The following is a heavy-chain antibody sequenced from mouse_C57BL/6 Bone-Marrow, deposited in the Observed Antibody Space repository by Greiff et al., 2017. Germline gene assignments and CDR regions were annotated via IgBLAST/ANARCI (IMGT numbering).Heavy chain of an antibody. CDR1: GYTFTDYN. D-gene: IGHD2-4*01. Sequence: VQLKQSGPELVKPGASVKIPCKASGYTFTDYNMDWVKQSHGKSLEWIGDINPNNGGTIYNQKFKGKATLTVDKSSSTAYMELRSLTSEDTAVYYCARSLIYYDYDGQVYAMDYWGQGTSVTVSS. V-gene: IGHV1-18*01. J-gene: IGHJ4*01. CDR3: ARSLIYYDYDGQVYAMDY. CDR2: INPNNGGT.